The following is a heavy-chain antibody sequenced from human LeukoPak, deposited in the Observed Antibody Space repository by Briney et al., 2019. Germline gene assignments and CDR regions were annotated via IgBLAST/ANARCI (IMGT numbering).Heavy chain of an antibody. CDR1: GYRFSTYW. CDR2: IYPDDPDT. J-gene: IGHJ4*02. V-gene: IGHV5-51*01. CDR3: ARLLTTYFDF. Sequence: GESLKISCKGSGYRFSTYWIAWVRQMPGKGLEYMGVIYPDDPDTIYSPSFQGQVTISVDRSINTAYLQWSSLHVSDTAIYYCARLLTTYFDFWGQGALVTVS. D-gene: IGHD4/OR15-4a*01.